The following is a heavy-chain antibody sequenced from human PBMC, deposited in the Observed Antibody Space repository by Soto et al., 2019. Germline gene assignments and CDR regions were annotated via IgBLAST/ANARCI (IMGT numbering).Heavy chain of an antibody. V-gene: IGHV5-10-1*01. CDR1: GYSFTSYW. J-gene: IGHJ6*02. D-gene: IGHD2-2*01. CDR2: IDPSDSYT. Sequence: GESLKISCKGSGYSFTSYWISWVRQMPGKGLEWMGRIDPSDSYTNYSPSFQGHVTISADKSISTAYLQWSSLKASDTAMYYCARHGGYCSSTSCYSSYGMDVWGQGTTVTVS. CDR3: ARHGGYCSSTSCYSSYGMDV.